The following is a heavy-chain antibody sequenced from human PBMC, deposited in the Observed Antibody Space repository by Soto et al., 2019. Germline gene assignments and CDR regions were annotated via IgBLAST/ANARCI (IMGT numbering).Heavy chain of an antibody. D-gene: IGHD2-8*01. CDR2: IYYSGST. J-gene: IGHJ6*02. V-gene: IGHV4-59*01. CDR1: GGSISGYY. CDR3: ARGKDIILMTLDV. Sequence: KPSETLSLTCTVSGGSISGYYWSWIRQPPGEGLEYIGYIYYSGSTNYNPSLKSRVTISVDTSKNQFSLKLTSVTTADTAVYYCARGKDIILMTLDVWGQGTTVTVSS.